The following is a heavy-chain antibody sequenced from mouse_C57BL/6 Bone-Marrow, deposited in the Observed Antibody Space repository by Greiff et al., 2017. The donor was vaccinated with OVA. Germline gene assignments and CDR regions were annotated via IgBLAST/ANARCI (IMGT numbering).Heavy chain of an antibody. CDR1: GFSFNTYA. Sequence: EVQLQESGGGLVQPKGSLKLSCAASGFSFNTYAMNWVRQAPGKGLEWVARIRSKSNNYATYYADSVKDRFTISRDDSESMLYLQMNNLKTEDTAMYYCVSPYYDYDWFAYWGQGTLVTVSA. D-gene: IGHD2-4*01. J-gene: IGHJ3*01. CDR2: IRSKSNNYAT. V-gene: IGHV10-1*01. CDR3: VSPYYDYDWFAY.